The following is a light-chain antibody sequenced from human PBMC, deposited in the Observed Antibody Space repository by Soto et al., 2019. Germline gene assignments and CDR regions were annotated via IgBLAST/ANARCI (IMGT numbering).Light chain of an antibody. CDR1: SSDVGAYNY. V-gene: IGLV2-8*01. CDR3: TAYAANNIWV. CDR2: EVS. J-gene: IGLJ3*02. Sequence: QSALTQPPSASGSPGQSVTISCTVTSSDVGAYNYVSWYQQYPGKAPKLMIYEVSKRPSGVPDRFSGSKSGKTASLTVSGLQPEDEADYYCTAYAANNIWVFGGGTKVTVL.